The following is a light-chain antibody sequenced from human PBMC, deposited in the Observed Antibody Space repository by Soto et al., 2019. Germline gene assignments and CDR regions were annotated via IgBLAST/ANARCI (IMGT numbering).Light chain of an antibody. J-gene: IGKJ1*01. CDR1: QSISKW. V-gene: IGKV1-5*01. Sequence: DIQMTQSPSTLSASLGDRVTITCRASQSISKWLAWYQQKPGKAPNLLIYDASNLESGVPPRFSGSGSRPEFTLTISSLQPDDFASYYCQLYNDYSPWTFGQGTKVDI. CDR3: QLYNDYSPWT. CDR2: DAS.